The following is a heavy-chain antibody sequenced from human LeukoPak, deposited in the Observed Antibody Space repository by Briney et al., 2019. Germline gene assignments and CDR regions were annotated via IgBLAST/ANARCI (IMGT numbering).Heavy chain of an antibody. Sequence: GGSLRLSCAASGFTFSSYGMHWVRQAPGKGLEWVAVIWYDGSNKYYADSVKGRFTISRDNSKNTLYLQMNSLRAEDTAVYYCARDGGSYASWFDYWGQGTLVTVSS. CDR1: GFTFSSYG. V-gene: IGHV3-33*01. J-gene: IGHJ4*02. CDR2: IWYDGSNK. D-gene: IGHD1-26*01. CDR3: ARDGGSYASWFDY.